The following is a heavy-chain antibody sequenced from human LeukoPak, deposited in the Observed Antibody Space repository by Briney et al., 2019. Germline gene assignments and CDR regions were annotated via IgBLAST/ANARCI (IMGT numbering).Heavy chain of an antibody. CDR3: ARGGRGYGMDV. CDR2: ISVSGSTE. Sequence: PGGSLRLSCAASGFTFSSYEINWVRQAPGKGLGWVSSISVSGSTENYADSVTGRFTISRDNAKDSLFLQMNSLRGEDTAVYYCARGGRGYGMDVWGQGTTVTVSS. CDR1: GFTFSSYE. V-gene: IGHV3-48*03. J-gene: IGHJ6*02.